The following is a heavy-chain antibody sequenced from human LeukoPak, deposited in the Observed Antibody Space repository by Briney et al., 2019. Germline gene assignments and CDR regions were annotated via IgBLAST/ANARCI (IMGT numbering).Heavy chain of an antibody. J-gene: IGHJ5*02. V-gene: IGHV3-74*01. Sequence: GGSLRLSCAASGFTFSSYWMHRVRQAPGKGLVWVSRINSDGSSTSYADSVKGRFTISRDNSKNTLYLQMNSLRAEDTAVYYCAKDFLEQWLVQRNNWFGPWGQGTLVTVSS. D-gene: IGHD6-19*01. CDR2: INSDGSST. CDR1: GFTFSSYW. CDR3: AKDFLEQWLVQRNNWFGP.